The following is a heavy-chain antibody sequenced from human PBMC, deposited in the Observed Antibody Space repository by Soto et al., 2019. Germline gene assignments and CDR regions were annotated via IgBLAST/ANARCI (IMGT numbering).Heavy chain of an antibody. CDR2: SSGNGGRT. CDR1: GFTFSSYA. Sequence: GGSLRLSCAASGFTFSSYAMSCVRQAPGRGLEWVSASSGNGGRTDYADSVKGRFTISTDNSKNTLYLQINSLRAEDTALYYCAKDLVAATSPWGQGT. CDR3: AKDLVAATSP. V-gene: IGHV3-23*01. J-gene: IGHJ4*02. D-gene: IGHD1-26*01.